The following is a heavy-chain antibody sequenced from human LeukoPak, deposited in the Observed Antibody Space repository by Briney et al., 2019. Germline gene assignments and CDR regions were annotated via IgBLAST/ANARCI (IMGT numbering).Heavy chain of an antibody. V-gene: IGHV3-7*01. Sequence: GGSLRLSCAASGFTFDDYTMSWVRQAPGKELEWVAKMKEDGSDIRYVDSVRGRFSISRDNAKDSLYLQMNSLRVDDTAVYYCARGGAVAGRFDPWGQGTQVTVSS. CDR3: ARGGAVAGRFDP. D-gene: IGHD6-19*01. CDR2: MKEDGSDI. CDR1: GFTFDDYT. J-gene: IGHJ5*02.